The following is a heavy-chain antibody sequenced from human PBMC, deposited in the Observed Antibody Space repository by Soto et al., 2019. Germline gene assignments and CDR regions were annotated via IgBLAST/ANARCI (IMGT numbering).Heavy chain of an antibody. D-gene: IGHD3-10*01. CDR1: GFTVSSNY. J-gene: IGHJ4*02. V-gene: IGHV3-66*01. Sequence: EVQLVESGGGLVQPGGSLRLSCAASGFTVSSNYMSWVRQAPGKGLEWVSVIYSGGSTYYADSVKGRFTISRDNSKNTLYLQMNSLGAEDTAVYYCARADGSGSYYDFDYWGQGTLVTVSS. CDR2: IYSGGST. CDR3: ARADGSGSYYDFDY.